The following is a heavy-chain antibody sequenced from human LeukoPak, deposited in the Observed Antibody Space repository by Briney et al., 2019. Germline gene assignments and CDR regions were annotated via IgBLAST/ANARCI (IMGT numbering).Heavy chain of an antibody. D-gene: IGHD4-11*01. CDR1: GGSISSGSYY. CDR3: ASLQSNSYYYYYMDV. J-gene: IGHJ6*03. Sequence: SETLSITCTVSGGSISSGSYYWSWIRQPAGKGLEWIGRIYTSGSTNYNHSLKSRVTISVDTSKNQFSLKLSSVTAADTAVYYCASLQSNSYYYYYMDVWGKGTTVTVSS. V-gene: IGHV4-61*02. CDR2: IYTSGST.